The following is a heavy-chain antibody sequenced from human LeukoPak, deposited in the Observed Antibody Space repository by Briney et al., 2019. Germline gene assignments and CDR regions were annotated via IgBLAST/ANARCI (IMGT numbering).Heavy chain of an antibody. J-gene: IGHJ6*02. CDR1: GYRFTTYW. Sequence: GESLKISCQGSGYRFTTYWIAWVRQMPGKGLEWMGIIYPGDSDTRYSPSFQGQVTISADKSVSTAYLQWRSLQASDTATYYFARDSEPRTMDVWGQGTTVTVSS. CDR3: ARDSEPRTMDV. V-gene: IGHV5-51*01. CDR2: IYPGDSDT. D-gene: IGHD1-14*01.